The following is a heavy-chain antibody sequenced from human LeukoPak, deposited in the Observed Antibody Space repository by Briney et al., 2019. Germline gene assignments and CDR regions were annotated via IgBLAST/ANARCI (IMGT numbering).Heavy chain of an antibody. CDR3: ARRCVGSTWNDGFDI. CDR1: GFTFSSYA. Sequence: PGGSLRLSCAASGFTFSSYAMSWVRQAPGKGLEWVSAISGSGGSTYYADSVKGRFTISRDNSMNTLYLQMHSLRPEDTALYYCARRCVGSTWNDGFDIWGQGTVVTVSS. J-gene: IGHJ3*02. V-gene: IGHV3-23*01. CDR2: ISGSGGST. D-gene: IGHD1-1*01.